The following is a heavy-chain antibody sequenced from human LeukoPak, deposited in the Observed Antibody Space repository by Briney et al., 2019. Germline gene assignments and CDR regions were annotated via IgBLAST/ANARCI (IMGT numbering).Heavy chain of an antibody. V-gene: IGHV3-30*18. CDR1: GFTFSSYA. Sequence: GGSLRLSCAASGFTFSSYAMHWVRQAPGKGLEWVAAISYDGSNKYYADSVKGRFTISRDNSKNTLYLQMNSLRAEDTAVYYCAKFFTGEYVRAFDVWGQGTMVTVSS. D-gene: IGHD3-10*02. CDR2: ISYDGSNK. CDR3: AKFFTGEYVRAFDV. J-gene: IGHJ3*01.